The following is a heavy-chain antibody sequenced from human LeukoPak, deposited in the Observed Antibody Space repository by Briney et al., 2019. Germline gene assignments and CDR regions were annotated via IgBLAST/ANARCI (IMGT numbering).Heavy chain of an antibody. V-gene: IGHV5-51*01. CDR1: EYSFTSYW. J-gene: IGHJ6*04. Sequence: GESLKISCKGSEYSFTSYWIGWVRQMPGKGLEWMGIIYPGVSDTRYSPSFQGQVTISADKSISTAYLQWSSLKASDTAMYYCAMGYCSGGSCAGRYYYYGMDVWGKGTTVTVSS. D-gene: IGHD2-15*01. CDR2: IYPGVSDT. CDR3: AMGYCSGGSCAGRYYYYGMDV.